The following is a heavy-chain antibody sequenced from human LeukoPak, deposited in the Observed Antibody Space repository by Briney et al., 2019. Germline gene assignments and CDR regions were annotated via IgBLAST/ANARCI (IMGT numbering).Heavy chain of an antibody. CDR1: GGSISSGGYY. D-gene: IGHD2-21*02. CDR2: IYYSGST. V-gene: IGHV4-30-4*08. CDR3: ARAGHIVVVTAIRAFDI. J-gene: IGHJ3*02. Sequence: SETLSLTCTVSGGSISSGGYYWSWIRQPPGKGLEWIGYIYYSGSTYYNPSLKSRVSISVDTSKNQFSLKLTSVTAADTAVYYCARAGHIVVVTAIRAFDIWGQGTMVTVSS.